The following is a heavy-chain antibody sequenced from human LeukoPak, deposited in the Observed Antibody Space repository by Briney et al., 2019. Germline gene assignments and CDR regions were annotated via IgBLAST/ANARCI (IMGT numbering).Heavy chain of an antibody. CDR1: GFTFSSYS. V-gene: IGHV3-21*01. D-gene: IGHD3-22*01. J-gene: IGHJ4*02. CDR3: ARDHDSSGYLEYYFDY. CDR2: ISSSSSYI. Sequence: GGALRLSCAASGFTFSSYSMNWVRQAPGKGLEWVSSISSSSSYIYYADSVKGRFTISRDNAKNSLYLQMNSLRAEDTAVYYCARDHDSSGYLEYYFDYRGQGTLVTVSS.